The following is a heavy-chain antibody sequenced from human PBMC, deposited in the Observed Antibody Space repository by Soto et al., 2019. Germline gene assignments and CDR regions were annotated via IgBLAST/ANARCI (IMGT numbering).Heavy chain of an antibody. D-gene: IGHD3-22*01. CDR3: ATAGQYYYDSSGLFYYYGMDV. J-gene: IGHJ6*02. V-gene: IGHV1-69*02. Sequence: SVKVSCKASGGTFSSYTISWLRQAPGQGLEWMGRIIPILGIANYAQKFQGRVTITADKSTSTAYMELSSLRSEDTAVYYCATAGQYYYDSSGLFYYYGMDVWGQGTTVTVSS. CDR1: GGTFSSYT. CDR2: IIPILGIA.